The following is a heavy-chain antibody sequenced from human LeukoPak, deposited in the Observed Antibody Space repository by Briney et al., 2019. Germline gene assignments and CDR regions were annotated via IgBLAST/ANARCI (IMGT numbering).Heavy chain of an antibody. Sequence: GASVKVSCKASGGTFSSYAISWVRQAPGQGLEWMGGIIPIFGTANYAQEFQGRVTITADESTSTAYMELSSLRSEDTAVYYCARRPWNVYSGRYFHYFDYWGQGTLVTVSS. D-gene: IGHD1-26*01. CDR1: GGTFSSYA. CDR2: IIPIFGTA. V-gene: IGHV1-69*13. CDR3: ARRPWNVYSGRYFHYFDY. J-gene: IGHJ4*02.